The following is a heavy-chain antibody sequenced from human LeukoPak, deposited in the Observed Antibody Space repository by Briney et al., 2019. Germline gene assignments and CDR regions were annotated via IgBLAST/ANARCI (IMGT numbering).Heavy chain of an antibody. J-gene: IGHJ3*02. CDR3: ARVNYDILTGYYRDAFDI. CDR1: GGTFSSYA. CDR2: IIPILGIA. V-gene: IGHV1-69*04. D-gene: IGHD3-9*01. Sequence: SVKVSCKASGGTFSSYAISWVRQAPGQGLEWMGRIIPILGIANYAQKFQGRVTITADKSTSTAYMELSSLRSEDTAVYYCARVNYDILTGYYRDAFDIWGQGTMVTVPS.